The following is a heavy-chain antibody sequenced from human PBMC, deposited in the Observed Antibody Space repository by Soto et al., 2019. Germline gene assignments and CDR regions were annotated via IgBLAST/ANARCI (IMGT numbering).Heavy chain of an antibody. CDR3: ARLQGYCSSNTCYANWFDP. Sequence: PGESLKISCQGSGYSFTDSWIGWVRQMPGKGLEWVGVVYPGDSDTTYSPSFQGQVTISADKSISTAYLQWSSLKASDTAMYYCARLQGYCSSNTCYANWFDPWGQGTLVTVSS. V-gene: IGHV5-51*01. D-gene: IGHD2-2*01. CDR1: GYSFTDSW. CDR2: VYPGDSDT. J-gene: IGHJ5*02.